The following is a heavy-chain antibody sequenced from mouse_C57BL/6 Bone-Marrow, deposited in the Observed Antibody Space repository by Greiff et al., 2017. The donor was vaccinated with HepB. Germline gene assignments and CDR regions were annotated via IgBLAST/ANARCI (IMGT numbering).Heavy chain of an antibody. CDR1: GFTFPDYY. V-gene: IGHV7-3*01. CDR2: IRNKANGYTT. Sequence: EVQLVESGGGLVQPGGSLSLSCAASGFTFPDYYMSWVRQPPGKALEWLGFIRNKANGYTTEYSASVKGRFTISRDNSQSILYLQMNALRAEDSATYYCARYAYGSIDYWGQGTTLTVSS. J-gene: IGHJ2*01. CDR3: ARYAYGSIDY. D-gene: IGHD1-1*01.